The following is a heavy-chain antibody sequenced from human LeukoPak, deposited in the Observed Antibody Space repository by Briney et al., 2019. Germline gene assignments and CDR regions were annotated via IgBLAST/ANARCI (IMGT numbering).Heavy chain of an antibody. CDR2: IVPIFGTT. V-gene: IGHV1-69*06. CDR1: GGTFSSYT. J-gene: IGHJ3*02. Sequence: ASVKVSCKASGGTFSSYTINWVRQAPGQGLDWMGGIVPIFGTTNYAQKFQGRVTITADKSTSTAYMELSSLRSEDTAVYYCARTVVVTAEHAFDIWGQGTMVTVSS. D-gene: IGHD2-21*02. CDR3: ARTVVVTAEHAFDI.